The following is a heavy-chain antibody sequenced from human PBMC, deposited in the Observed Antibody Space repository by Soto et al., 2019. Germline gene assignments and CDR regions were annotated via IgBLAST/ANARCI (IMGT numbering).Heavy chain of an antibody. V-gene: IGHV5-10-1*01. J-gene: IGHJ6*02. Sequence: GESLKISCKGSGYSFTSYWTSWVRQMPGKGLEWMGRIDPSDSYTNYSPSFQGHVTISADKSISTAYLQWSSLKASDTAMYYCARLMTGGYYYYGMDVWGQGATVTVSS. CDR1: GYSFTSYW. CDR3: ARLMTGGYYYYGMDV. CDR2: IDPSDSYT. D-gene: IGHD3-10*01.